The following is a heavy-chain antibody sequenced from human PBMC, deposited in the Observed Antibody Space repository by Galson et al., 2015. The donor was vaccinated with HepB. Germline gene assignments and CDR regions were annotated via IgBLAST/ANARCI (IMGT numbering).Heavy chain of an antibody. CDR2: ISYDGSNK. CDR3: ARDPSLVVPAAEYYFDY. Sequence: SLRLSCAASGFTFSSYAMHWVRQAPGKGLEWVAVISYDGSNKYYADSVKGRFTISRDNSKNTLYLQMNSLRAEDTAVYYCARDPSLVVPAAEYYFDYWGQGTLVTVSS. CDR1: GFTFSSYA. V-gene: IGHV3-30-3*01. D-gene: IGHD2-2*01. J-gene: IGHJ4*02.